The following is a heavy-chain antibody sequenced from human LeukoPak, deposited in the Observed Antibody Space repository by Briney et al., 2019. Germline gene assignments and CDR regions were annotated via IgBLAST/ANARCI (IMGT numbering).Heavy chain of an antibody. CDR2: IIPIFGTA. D-gene: IGHD3-3*01. V-gene: IGHV1-69*05. CDR3: AREARGENSDFWSGYYTGFGGLSRTYFDY. CDR1: GGTFSSYA. Sequence: SSVTVSCKASGGTFSSYAISWVRQAPGQGLEWMGGIIPIFGTANYAQKFQGRVTITTDESTSTAYMELSSLRSEDTAVYYCAREARGENSDFWSGYYTGFGGLSRTYFDYWGQGTLVTVSS. J-gene: IGHJ4*02.